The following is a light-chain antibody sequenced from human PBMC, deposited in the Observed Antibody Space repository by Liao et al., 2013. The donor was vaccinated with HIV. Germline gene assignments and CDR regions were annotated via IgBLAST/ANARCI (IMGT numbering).Light chain of an antibody. CDR3: QAWDIRTGV. CDR1: TLGDKY. J-gene: IGLJ3*02. Sequence: SYELTQPPSVSVSPGQTASITCSGDTLGDKYACWYQQRPGQSPVLVIYQDTKRPSGIPERFSGSNSGNTATLTISGTQAMDEADYYCQAWDIRTGVFGGGTKLTVL. V-gene: IGLV3-1*01. CDR2: QDT.